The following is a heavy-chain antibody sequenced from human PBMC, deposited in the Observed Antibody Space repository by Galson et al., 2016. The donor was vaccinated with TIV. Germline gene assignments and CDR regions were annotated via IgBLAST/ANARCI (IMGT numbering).Heavy chain of an antibody. V-gene: IGHV4-31*03. D-gene: IGHD2/OR15-2a*01. J-gene: IGHJ4*02. CDR2: IYYSGST. CDR1: GGSISSGGYY. Sequence: LSLTCTVSGGSISSGGYYWSWIRQHPGKGLEWIGYIYYSGSTYYNPSLKSRVTISVDTSKNQFSLKLSSVTAADTAGYYCARVLSGRVTRYHFMDYWGQGTLVTGSS. CDR3: ARVLSGRVTRYHFMDY.